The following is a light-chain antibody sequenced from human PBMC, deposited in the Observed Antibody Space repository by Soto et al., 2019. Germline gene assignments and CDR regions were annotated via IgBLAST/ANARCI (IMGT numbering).Light chain of an antibody. CDR2: GAY. CDR1: QSVISS. V-gene: IGKV3-15*01. J-gene: IGKJ4*01. Sequence: EIVVTQSPALVSVSPGERVTLSCRSSQSVISSLACYQQKLGQAPRLLIYGAYTRATGIPARFSGSGSGTEFFLNISRLQSEDSAIYYWQNYNNWLCTVGGGTRV. CDR3: QNYNNWLCT.